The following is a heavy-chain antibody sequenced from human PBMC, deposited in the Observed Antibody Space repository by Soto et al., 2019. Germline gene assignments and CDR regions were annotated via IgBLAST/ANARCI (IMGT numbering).Heavy chain of an antibody. CDR1: GGTFSSYA. CDR3: ATGRMHIVVVTACNLFDY. CDR2: IIPIFGTA. D-gene: IGHD2-21*02. J-gene: IGHJ4*02. Sequence: QVHLVQSGAEVKKPGSSVKVSCKASGGTFSSYAISWVRQAPGQGLEWMGGIIPIFGTANYAQKFQGRVTITADESTSTAYMELSSLRSEDTAVYYCATGRMHIVVVTACNLFDYWGQGTLVTVSS. V-gene: IGHV1-69*01.